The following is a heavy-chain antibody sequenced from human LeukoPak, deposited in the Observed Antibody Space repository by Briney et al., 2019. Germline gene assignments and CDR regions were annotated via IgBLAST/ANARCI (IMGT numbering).Heavy chain of an antibody. CDR2: ISGGGGNT. D-gene: IGHD6-13*01. Sequence: GGSLRLSCAASGFTFSSYGMHWVRQAPGKGLEWLSAISGGGGNTYCAESVKGRFTISRDNSKNTLSLQMNSLRGEDAAVYYCAKEALQDGNWYEYLQHWGQGTLVTVSS. J-gene: IGHJ1*01. CDR3: AKEALQDGNWYEYLQH. V-gene: IGHV3-23*01. CDR1: GFTFSSYG.